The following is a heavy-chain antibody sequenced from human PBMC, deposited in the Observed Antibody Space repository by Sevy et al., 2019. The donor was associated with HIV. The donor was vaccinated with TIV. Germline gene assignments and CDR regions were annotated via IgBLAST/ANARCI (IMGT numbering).Heavy chain of an antibody. CDR1: GLTFSGSA. CDR2: IRNQANNYTT. V-gene: IGHV3-73*01. Sequence: GGSLRLSCAVSGLTFSGSAMDWVRHTSGKGLEWLGGIRNQANNYTTTYAASVKGRFVISRDDSKHTAYLHMSNLKSEETAVYYCTSGIAVVGTVYFDYWGRGTLVTVSS. CDR3: TSGIAVVGTVYFDY. J-gene: IGHJ4*02. D-gene: IGHD6-19*01.